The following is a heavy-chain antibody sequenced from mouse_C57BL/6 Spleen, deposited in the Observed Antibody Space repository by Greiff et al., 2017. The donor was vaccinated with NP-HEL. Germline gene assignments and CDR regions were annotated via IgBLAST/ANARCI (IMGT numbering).Heavy chain of an antibody. CDR1: GFNIKDDY. CDR3: TLATTDFAY. D-gene: IGHD1-1*01. Sequence: VQLQQSGAELVRPGASVKLSCTASGFNIKDDYMHWVKQRPEQGLEWIGWIDPENGDTEYASKFQGKATITADTSSNTAYLQLSSLTSEDTAVYYCTLATTDFAYWGQGTLVTVSA. J-gene: IGHJ3*01. V-gene: IGHV14-4*01. CDR2: IDPENGDT.